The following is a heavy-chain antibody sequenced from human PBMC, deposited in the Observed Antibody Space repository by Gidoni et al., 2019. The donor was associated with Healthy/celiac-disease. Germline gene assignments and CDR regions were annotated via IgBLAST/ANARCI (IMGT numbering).Heavy chain of an antibody. V-gene: IGHV3-23*01. CDR2: ISGSGGST. CDR3: AKDERYCSSTSCYNYFDY. D-gene: IGHD2-2*02. Sequence: EVQLLESGGGLVQPGGSLRLSCAASGFTFSSYALSWVRQAPGTGLEWVSAISGSGGSTYYADSVKGRFTISRDNSKNTLYLQMNSLRAEDTAVYYCAKDERYCSSTSCYNYFDYWGQGTLVTVSS. J-gene: IGHJ4*02. CDR1: GFTFSSYA.